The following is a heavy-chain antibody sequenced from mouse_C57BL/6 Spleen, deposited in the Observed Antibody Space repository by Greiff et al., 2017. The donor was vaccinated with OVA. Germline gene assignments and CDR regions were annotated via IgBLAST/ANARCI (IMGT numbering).Heavy chain of an antibody. CDR2: IYPGGGYT. V-gene: IGHV1-63*01. D-gene: IGHD2-4*01. J-gene: IGHJ2*01. CDR3: AREGDDYDGFDY. Sequence: VKLQESGAELVRPGTSVKMSCKASGYTFTNYWIGWAKQRPGHGLEWIGDIYPGGGYTNYNEKFKGKATLTADKSSSTAYMQFSSLTSEDSAIYYCAREGDDYDGFDYWGQGTTLTVSS. CDR1: GYTFTNYW.